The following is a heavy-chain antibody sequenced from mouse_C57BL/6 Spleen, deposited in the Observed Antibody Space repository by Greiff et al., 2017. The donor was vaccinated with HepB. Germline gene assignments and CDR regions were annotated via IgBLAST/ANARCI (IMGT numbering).Heavy chain of an antibody. CDR1: GFTFTDYY. J-gene: IGHJ4*01. Sequence: EVHLVESGGGLVQPGGSLSLSCAASGFTFTDYYMSWVRQPPGKALEWLGFIRNKANGYTTEYSASVKGRFTISRDNSQSILYLQMNALRAEDSATYYCARYIRAYGSLYAMDYWGQGTSVTVSS. D-gene: IGHD1-1*01. CDR2: IRNKANGYTT. V-gene: IGHV7-3*01. CDR3: ARYIRAYGSLYAMDY.